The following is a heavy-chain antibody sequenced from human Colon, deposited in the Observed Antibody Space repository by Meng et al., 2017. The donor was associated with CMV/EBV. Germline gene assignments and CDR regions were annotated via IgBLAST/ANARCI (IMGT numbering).Heavy chain of an antibody. CDR2: IKQGGSEK. Sequence: GESLKISCTASGFSFSDSFMSWVRQAPGKGLEWVANIKQGGSEKYYLDSVKGRFTISRDDARKALYLQMHSLRAEDTAVYYCSRLLVGENDYFDYWGQGAQVTVSS. CDR1: GFSFSDSF. CDR3: SRLLVGENDYFDY. D-gene: IGHD2-8*02. J-gene: IGHJ4*02. V-gene: IGHV3-7*01.